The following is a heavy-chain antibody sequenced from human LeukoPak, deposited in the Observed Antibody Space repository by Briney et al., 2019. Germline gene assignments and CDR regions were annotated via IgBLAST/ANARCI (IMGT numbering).Heavy chain of an antibody. J-gene: IGHJ4*02. CDR1: GCTFTSYA. V-gene: IGHV1-3*01. Sequence: ASVKVSCKASGCTFTSYAMHWVRQAPGQRLEWMGWINAGNGNTKYSQKFQGRVTITADESTSTAYMELSSLRSEDTAVYYCARHKYYDSSGYSKVRFDYWGQGTLVTVSS. D-gene: IGHD3-22*01. CDR3: ARHKYYDSSGYSKVRFDY. CDR2: INAGNGNT.